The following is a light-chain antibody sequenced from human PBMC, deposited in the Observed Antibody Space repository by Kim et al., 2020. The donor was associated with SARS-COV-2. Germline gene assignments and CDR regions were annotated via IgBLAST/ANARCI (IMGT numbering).Light chain of an antibody. CDR1: QAIGPW. CDR3: QQGTTFPWT. Sequence: AFVGETATLTCRAGQAIGPWLAWYHQSPENAPKFLISGSSDWETGVPSRFRGSGSGTDFTLTIISLQPEDFATYYCQQGTTFPWTFGPGTKVDIK. V-gene: IGKV1-12*01. CDR2: GSS. J-gene: IGKJ1*01.